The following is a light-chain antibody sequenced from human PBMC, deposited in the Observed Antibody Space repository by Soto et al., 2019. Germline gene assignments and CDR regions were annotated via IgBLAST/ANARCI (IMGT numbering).Light chain of an antibody. CDR2: DVY. J-gene: IGLJ2*01. CDR1: SSDIGYYDS. CDR3: FSRPSSDIQVV. Sequence: QPVLTQPASVSGSPGQSITISCTGTSSDIGYYDSVSWYQRHPDKAPKLIIYDVYSRPSGVSSRFSGSKSGNTASLTISGLQAEDEADYYCFSRPSSDIQVVFGGGTKVTVL. V-gene: IGLV2-14*03.